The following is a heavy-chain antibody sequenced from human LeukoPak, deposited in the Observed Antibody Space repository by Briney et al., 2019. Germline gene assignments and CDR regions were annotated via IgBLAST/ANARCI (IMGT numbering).Heavy chain of an antibody. J-gene: IGHJ2*01. V-gene: IGHV4-34*01. CDR3: ARHVYDSSGYYYWYFDL. CDR1: GGSFSDYS. Sequence: SETLSLTCAVYGGSFSDYSWSWIRQPPGKRLEWIGEINPSGGTNHNPSLMSRVSMSVDTSKNQISLRVSSVTAADTAVYYCARHVYDSSGYYYWYFDLWGRGTLVTVSS. CDR2: INPSGGT. D-gene: IGHD3-22*01.